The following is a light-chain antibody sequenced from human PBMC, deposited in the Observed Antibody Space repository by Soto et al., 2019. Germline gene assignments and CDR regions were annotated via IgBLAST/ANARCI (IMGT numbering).Light chain of an antibody. J-gene: IGKJ1*01. CDR1: QSISCS. Sequence: DIQMTQSPSSLCASVGDRVTITCRASQSISCSLGWCQQKPGKGPKLLIYDASSVESGVPSGFRGSKSGTQLTITISSVQPGDFATHYCQQYNSYSWTFGQRTKVDIK. CDR2: DAS. CDR3: QQYNSYSWT. V-gene: IGKV1-5*01.